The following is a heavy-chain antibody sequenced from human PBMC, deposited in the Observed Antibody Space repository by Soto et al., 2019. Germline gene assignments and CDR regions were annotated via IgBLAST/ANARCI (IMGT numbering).Heavy chain of an antibody. J-gene: IGHJ3*02. Sequence: QLHLVQSGAVVKKPGASVTVSCSASGYPVTAYYMHWVRQAPGRGLEWMGGINPATGAAKYTQTFQGRGPMTKDTSPSTVFMELSGRISEAPGGFYCARGGGVGVAGSAAFDMWGQGTLVTVSS. D-gene: IGHD3-3*01. CDR1: GYPVTAYY. V-gene: IGHV1-2*02. CDR3: ARGGGVGVAGSAAFDM. CDR2: INPATGAA.